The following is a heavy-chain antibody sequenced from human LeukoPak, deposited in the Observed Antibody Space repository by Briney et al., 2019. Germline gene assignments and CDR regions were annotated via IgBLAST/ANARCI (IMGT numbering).Heavy chain of an antibody. D-gene: IGHD3-10*01. CDR2: IFGSGDGT. Sequence: PGGSLRLSCAASGFTFSSYAMSWVRQAPGKGLEWVSSIFGSGDGTHYADAVKGRFTISRDNSKNTLYLQMYSLRAEDTAIYYCAKDLISPRSVGSSEKVDYWGQGTLVTVSS. J-gene: IGHJ4*02. CDR3: AKDLISPRSVGSSEKVDY. CDR1: GFTFSSYA. V-gene: IGHV3-23*01.